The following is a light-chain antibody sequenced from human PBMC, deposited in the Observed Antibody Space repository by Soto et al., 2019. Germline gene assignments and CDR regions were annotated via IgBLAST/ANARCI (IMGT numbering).Light chain of an antibody. CDR1: QTISSW. CDR2: DVS. J-gene: IGKJ1*01. CDR3: QQYNTFST. Sequence: DIQMTQSPSTLSASVGDRVTITCRASQTISSWLAWYQQKPGKAPKLLIYDVSSLESGVPSRFSGSGSGTDFTLNISSLQPDDFATYYCQQYNTFSTFGQGTKVEIK. V-gene: IGKV1-5*01.